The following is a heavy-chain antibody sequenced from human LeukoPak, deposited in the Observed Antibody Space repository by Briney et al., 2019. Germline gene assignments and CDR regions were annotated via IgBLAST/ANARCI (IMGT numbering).Heavy chain of an antibody. Sequence: SETLSLTCTVSGGSISSSSYYWSWIRQPPGKGLEWIGEINHSGSTNYNPSLKSRVTISVDTSKNQFSLKLSSVTAADTAVYYCARFRSSSENSSGWYPSYYFDYWGQGTLVTVSS. CDR1: GGSISSSSYY. CDR3: ARFRSSSENSSGWYPSYYFDY. CDR2: INHSGST. V-gene: IGHV4-39*07. D-gene: IGHD6-19*01. J-gene: IGHJ4*02.